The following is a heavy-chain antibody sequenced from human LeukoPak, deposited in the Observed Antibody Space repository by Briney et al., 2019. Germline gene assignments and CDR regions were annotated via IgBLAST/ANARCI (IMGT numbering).Heavy chain of an antibody. CDR1: GFTVTGNY. J-gene: IGHJ6*02. Sequence: GGSLRLSCAASGFTVTGNYMSWVRQAPGKGLEWVSVIYSGGSTFYADSVKGRFTISRDDAKSSLYLQMNSLRAEDTAVYYCARRNAMDVWGQGTTVIVFS. CDR3: ARRNAMDV. V-gene: IGHV3-53*01. CDR2: IYSGGST.